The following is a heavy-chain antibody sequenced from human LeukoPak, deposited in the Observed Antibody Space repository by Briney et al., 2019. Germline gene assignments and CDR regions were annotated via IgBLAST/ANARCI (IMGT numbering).Heavy chain of an antibody. CDR1: GYTFTGYY. V-gene: IGHV1-2*06. D-gene: IGHD3-3*01. CDR2: INPNSGGT. CDR3: ARERKITIFGVACDY. J-gene: IGHJ4*02. Sequence: ASVKVSCKASGYTFTGYYMHWVRQAPGQGLEWMGRINPNSGGTNYAQKFQGRVTMTRDTSISTAYMELSRLRSDDTAVYYCARERKITIFGVACDYWGQGTLVTVSS.